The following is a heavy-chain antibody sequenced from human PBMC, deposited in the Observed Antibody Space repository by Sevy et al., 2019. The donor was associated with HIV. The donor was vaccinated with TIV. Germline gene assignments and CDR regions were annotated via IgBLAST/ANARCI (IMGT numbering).Heavy chain of an antibody. V-gene: IGHV3-21*01. CDR3: ARDDIVAQDYFDN. D-gene: IGHD2-15*01. J-gene: IGHJ4*02. Sequence: GGSLRLSCVASGFTFSTYSMNWVRQAPGKGLEWVSSISSSSNYIYYADSVKGRFTISRDNAKNSLYLHMNSLRAEDTAVYYCARDDIVAQDYFDNWGQGTLVTVSS. CDR2: ISSSSNYI. CDR1: GFTFSTYS.